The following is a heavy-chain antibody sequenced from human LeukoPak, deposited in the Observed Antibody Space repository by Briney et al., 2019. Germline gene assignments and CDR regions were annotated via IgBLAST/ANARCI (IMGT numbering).Heavy chain of an antibody. CDR2: INPNTGDT. CDR1: GGTFSSYA. Sequence: GSSVKVSCKASGGTFSSYAISWVRQAPGQGLEWMGWINPNTGDTDSAQKFQDRVTMTRDTSISTAYMELNSLGSDDTAVYYCAIPQITGVMYYWGQGTLVTVSS. J-gene: IGHJ4*02. V-gene: IGHV1-2*02. D-gene: IGHD7-27*01. CDR3: AIPQITGVMYY.